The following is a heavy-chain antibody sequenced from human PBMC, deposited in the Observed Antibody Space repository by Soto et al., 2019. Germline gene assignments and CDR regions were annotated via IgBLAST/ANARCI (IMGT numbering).Heavy chain of an antibody. J-gene: IGHJ3*02. V-gene: IGHV3-23*01. CDR1: GFTFSSYA. Sequence: EVQLLESGGGLVQPGGSLRLSCAASGFTFSSYAMSWVRQAPGKGLEWVSAISGSGGSTYYADSVKGRFTISRDNSKNTLYLQMNSLRAEDTAVYYCAKDPHILGLVMADDAFDIWGQGTMVTVSS. CDR3: AKDPHILGLVMADDAFDI. D-gene: IGHD3-3*02. CDR2: ISGSGGST.